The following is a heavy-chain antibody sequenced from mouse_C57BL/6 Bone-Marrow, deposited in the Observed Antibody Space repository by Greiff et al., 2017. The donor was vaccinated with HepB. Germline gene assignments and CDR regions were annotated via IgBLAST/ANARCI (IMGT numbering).Heavy chain of an antibody. CDR3: ARSPDYYGSSVFDY. V-gene: IGHV1-55*01. D-gene: IGHD1-1*01. J-gene: IGHJ2*01. Sequence: QVQLQQPGAELVQPGASVKMSCKASGYTFTSYWITWVKQRPGQGLEWIGDIYPGSGSTNYNEKFKSKATLTVDTSSSTAYMQLSSLTSEDSAVYYCARSPDYYGSSVFDYWCQGTTPTVSS. CDR2: IYPGSGST. CDR1: GYTFTSYW.